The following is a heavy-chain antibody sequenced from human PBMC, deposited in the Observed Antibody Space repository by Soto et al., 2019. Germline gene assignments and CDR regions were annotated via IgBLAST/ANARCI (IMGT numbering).Heavy chain of an antibody. Sequence: SGTMSLTCTVSVDSITTYYWSWIRHTAGKGLEWIGRIDTSGNTNYNPSLKSRVTMSVDTSKKQFSLKLTSVTAADTAVYYCATLPGYCSSTSCYSVTYGMDVWGQGTTVTVSS. D-gene: IGHD2-2*01. J-gene: IGHJ6*02. V-gene: IGHV4-4*07. CDR2: IDTSGNT. CDR1: VDSITTYY. CDR3: ATLPGYCSSTSCYSVTYGMDV.